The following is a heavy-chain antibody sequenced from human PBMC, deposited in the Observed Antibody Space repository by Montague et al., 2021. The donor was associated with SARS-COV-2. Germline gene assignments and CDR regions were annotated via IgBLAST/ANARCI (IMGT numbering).Heavy chain of an antibody. J-gene: IGHJ3*02. CDR3: AIPMVRGFSRAFDI. D-gene: IGHD3-10*01. CDR1: GGSISSSGYY. V-gene: IGHV4-39*07. CDR2: INHSGST. Sequence: SETLSLTCTVSGGSISSSGYYWSWIRQPPGKGLEWIGEINHSGSTNYXPSLKSRVTISVDTSKNQFSLKLSSVTAADTAVYYCAIPMVRGFSRAFDIWGQGTMVTVSS.